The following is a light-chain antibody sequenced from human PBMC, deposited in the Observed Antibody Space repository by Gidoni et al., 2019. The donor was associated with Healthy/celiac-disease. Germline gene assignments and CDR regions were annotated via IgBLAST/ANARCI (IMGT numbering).Light chain of an antibody. Sequence: QSVLTQPPSASGTPGQRVTLACSGSSPNIGSNTVNWYQQHPGTAPKLLIYSNKQRPTGVPDRFSGSKSGTSASLAISGLQSEDEADYYCAAWDDSLNGVVFGGGTKLTVL. CDR1: SPNIGSNT. V-gene: IGLV1-44*01. CDR3: AAWDDSLNGVV. J-gene: IGLJ2*01. CDR2: SNK.